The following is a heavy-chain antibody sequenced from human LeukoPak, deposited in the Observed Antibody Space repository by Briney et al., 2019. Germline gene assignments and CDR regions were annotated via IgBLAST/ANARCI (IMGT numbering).Heavy chain of an antibody. D-gene: IGHD3-3*01. J-gene: IGHJ4*02. CDR1: EFICSSYW. CDR2: IKQVGSEK. Sequence: GRTLTLSCTASEFICSSYWMSWVLQVPEKWLVSVAHIKQVGSEKDYVDSVKGRFTISRDNAKNSLYLQMNRLRAEDTAVYYCARGPRFLEWLRHEYYFDYWGQGTLVTVSS. CDR3: ARGPRFLEWLRHEYYFDY. V-gene: IGHV3-7*03.